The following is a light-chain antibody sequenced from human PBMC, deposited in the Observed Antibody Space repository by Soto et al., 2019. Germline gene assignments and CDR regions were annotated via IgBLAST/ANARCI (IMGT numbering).Light chain of an antibody. J-gene: IGKJ2*01. CDR1: QSLLYSSNNKTY. V-gene: IGKV4-1*01. CDR3: QQYCSDFFT. Sequence: DIVMTQSPDSLTVSLGERATINCKSSQSLLYSSNNKTYLAWYQHRPGQSPKMLIFWASARESGVPDRFGGSGSETDFTLTISSLPAEDAAVYYCQQYCSDFFTFGQGTRLEIK. CDR2: WAS.